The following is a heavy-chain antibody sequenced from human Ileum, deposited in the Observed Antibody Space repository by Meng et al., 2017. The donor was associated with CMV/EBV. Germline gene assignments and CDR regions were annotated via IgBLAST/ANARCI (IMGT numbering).Heavy chain of an antibody. CDR3: TRAAYYDFWSGYQNQADAFDI. D-gene: IGHD3-3*01. J-gene: IGHJ3*02. Sequence: GESLKISCAASGFIFSSYGMHWVRQAPGKGLEWVAFIRYDGSDKYYADSVKGRFTISRDNAKNSLYLQMNSLRAEDTAVYYCTRAAYYDFWSGYQNQADAFDIWGQGTVVTVSS. CDR1: GFIFSSYG. V-gene: IGHV3-30*02. CDR2: IRYDGSDK.